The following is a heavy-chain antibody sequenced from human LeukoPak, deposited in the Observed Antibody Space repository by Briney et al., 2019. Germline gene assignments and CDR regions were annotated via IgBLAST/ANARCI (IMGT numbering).Heavy chain of an antibody. CDR3: AREGLVGDYVLPMLG. CDR2: IIPIFGTA. D-gene: IGHD4-17*01. Sequence: EASVNGSCTASGGTFSSYAISWVGQAPGQGLEWMGGIIPIFGTANYAQKFQGRVMITADESTSTAYMELSSLRSEDTAVYYCAREGLVGDYVLPMLGWGQGTLVTVSS. V-gene: IGHV1-69*13. CDR1: GGTFSSYA. J-gene: IGHJ4*02.